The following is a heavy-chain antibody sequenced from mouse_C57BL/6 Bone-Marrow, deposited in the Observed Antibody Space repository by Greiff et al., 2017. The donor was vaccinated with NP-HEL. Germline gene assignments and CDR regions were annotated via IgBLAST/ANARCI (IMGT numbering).Heavy chain of an antibody. CDR3: ARSLYSNYRYAMDY. V-gene: IGHV5-17*01. Sequence: DVKLVESGGGLVKPGGSLKLSCAASGFTFSDYGMHWVRQAPEKGLEWVAYISSGSSTIYYADTVKGRFTISRDNAKNTLFLQMTSLRSEDTAMYYCARSLYSNYRYAMDYWGQGTSVTVSS. D-gene: IGHD2-5*01. CDR1: GFTFSDYG. J-gene: IGHJ4*01. CDR2: ISSGSSTI.